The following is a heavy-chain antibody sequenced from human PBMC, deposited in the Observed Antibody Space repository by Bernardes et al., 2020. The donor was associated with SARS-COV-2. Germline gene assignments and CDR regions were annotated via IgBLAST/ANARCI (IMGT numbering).Heavy chain of an antibody. CDR3: ARALDYGYRGELDY. D-gene: IGHD5-18*01. V-gene: IGHV1-58*01. CDR2: IVVGRGNT. CDR1: GFTFTSSA. J-gene: IGHJ4*02. Sequence: SVKVSCKASGFTFTSSAVQWVRQARGQRLEWIGWIVVGRGNTNHAQKFQERVTITRNMSTSTADMELSSLSSEDAAVYYSARALDYGYRGELDYWGQGTLVTVSS.